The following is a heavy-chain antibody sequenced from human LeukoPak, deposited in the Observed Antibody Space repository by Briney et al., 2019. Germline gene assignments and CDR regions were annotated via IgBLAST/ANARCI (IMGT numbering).Heavy chain of an antibody. D-gene: IGHD7-27*01. CDR3: ARGWSSNWGPRSDYYYGMDV. CDR1: GGTFSSYA. V-gene: IGHV1-69*04. Sequence: SVKVSCKASGGTFSSYAISWVRQAPGQGLEWMGRIIPILGIANYAQKFQGRVTITADKSTSTAYMELSSLRSEDTAVYYCARGWSSNWGPRSDYYYGMDVWGQGTTVTVSS. CDR2: IIPILGIA. J-gene: IGHJ6*02.